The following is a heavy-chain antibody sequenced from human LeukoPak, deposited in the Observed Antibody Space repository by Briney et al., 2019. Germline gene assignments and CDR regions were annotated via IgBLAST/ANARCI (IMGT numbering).Heavy chain of an antibody. D-gene: IGHD2-21*02. V-gene: IGHV3-11*06. J-gene: IGHJ4*02. CDR3: ARGYCGGDCYSEFDY. CDR1: GFTLSDYY. CDR2: ISSSSSYI. Sequence: GGSLRLSCAASGFTLSDYYMSWIRQAPGKGLEWVSYISSSSSYIYYADSVKGRFTISRDNAKNSLYLQMNSLRAEDTAVYYCARGYCGGDCYSEFDYWGQGTLVTVSS.